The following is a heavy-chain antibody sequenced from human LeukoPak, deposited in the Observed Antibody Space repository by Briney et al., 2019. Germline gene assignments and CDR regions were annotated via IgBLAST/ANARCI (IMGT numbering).Heavy chain of an antibody. CDR3: ARGRASYGYVPDY. CDR2: IIPIFGTA. J-gene: IGHJ4*02. D-gene: IGHD5-18*01. CDR1: GGTFSSYA. Sequence: SSVKVSCKASGGTFSSYAISWVRQAPGQGLEWMGGIIPIFGTANYAQKFQGRVTITADESTSTAYMELSRLRSEDTDVYYCARGRASYGYVPDYWGQGTLVTVSS. V-gene: IGHV1-69*13.